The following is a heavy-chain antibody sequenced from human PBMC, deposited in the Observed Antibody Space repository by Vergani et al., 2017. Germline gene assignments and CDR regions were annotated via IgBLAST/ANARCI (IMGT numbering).Heavy chain of an antibody. D-gene: IGHD4-17*01. CDR1: GYTFTDHY. Sequence: EVQLVQSGAEVKKPGATMKISCKVSGYTFTDHYMHWVKQAPGKGLEWMGLVDPEDGETIYAEKFKGRVTIAADTSTDTAHLELSGLRSEDTAVYYCATPQTVTTGGMEVWDQGTTVIVSS. CDR2: VDPEDGET. J-gene: IGHJ6*02. V-gene: IGHV1-69-2*01. CDR3: ATPQTVTTGGMEV.